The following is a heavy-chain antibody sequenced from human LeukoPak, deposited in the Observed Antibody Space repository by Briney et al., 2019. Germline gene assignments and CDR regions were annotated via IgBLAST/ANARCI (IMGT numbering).Heavy chain of an antibody. D-gene: IGHD3-22*01. J-gene: IGHJ4*02. V-gene: IGHV3-66*01. CDR1: EFSVGSNY. Sequence: GGSLRLSCAASEFSVGSNYMTWVRQAPGKGLEWVSLIYSGGSTYYADSVKGRFTISRGNSKNTLYLQMNSLRAEDTAVYYCARGSHYYDSSGPHSYWGQGTLVTVSS. CDR3: ARGSHYYDSSGPHSY. CDR2: IYSGGST.